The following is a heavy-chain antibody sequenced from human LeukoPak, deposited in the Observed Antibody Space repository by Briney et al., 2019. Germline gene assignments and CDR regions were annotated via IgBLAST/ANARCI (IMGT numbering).Heavy chain of an antibody. D-gene: IGHD6-13*01. CDR3: ARDRVAAAGYFDY. CDR2: IYYSGST. J-gene: IGHJ4*02. Sequence: TSETLSLTCTVSGGSISSYYWSWIRQPPGKGLEWIGSIYYSGSTYYNPSLKSRVTISVDTSKNQFSLKLNSVTAADTAVYYCARDRVAAAGYFDYWGQGILVTVSS. V-gene: IGHV4-59*12. CDR1: GGSISSYY.